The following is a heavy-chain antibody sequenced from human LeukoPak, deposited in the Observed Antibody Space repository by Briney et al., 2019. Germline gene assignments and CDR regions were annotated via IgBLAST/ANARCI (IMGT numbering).Heavy chain of an antibody. CDR3: AKDRYSGIHDY. CDR1: GFTFSSYG. V-gene: IGHV3-30*18. Sequence: GGSLRLSCAASGFTFSSYGMHWVRQAPGKGLEWVAVISYDGSNKYYADSVRGRFTISRDNSKNTLYLQMNSLRAEDTAVYYCAKDRYSGIHDYWGQGTLVTVSS. D-gene: IGHD5-12*01. J-gene: IGHJ4*02. CDR2: ISYDGSNK.